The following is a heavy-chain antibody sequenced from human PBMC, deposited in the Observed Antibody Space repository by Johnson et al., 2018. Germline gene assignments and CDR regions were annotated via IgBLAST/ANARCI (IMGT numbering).Heavy chain of an antibody. Sequence: VQLVQSGGGLVQPGGSLRLSCAASGFTFSSYAMHWVRQAPGKGLEYVSAISSNGGSTYYANSVKGRFTISRDNSKNTLYLQMGSLRAEDMAVYYCARVLGGATNAFDIWGQGTMVTVSS. CDR3: ARVLGGATNAFDI. D-gene: IGHD1-26*01. CDR1: GFTFSSYA. V-gene: IGHV3-64*01. J-gene: IGHJ3*02. CDR2: ISSNGGST.